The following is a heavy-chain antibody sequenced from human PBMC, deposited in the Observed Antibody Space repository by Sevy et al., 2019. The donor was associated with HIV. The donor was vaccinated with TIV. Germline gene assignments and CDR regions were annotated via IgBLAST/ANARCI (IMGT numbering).Heavy chain of an antibody. CDR1: GYTFSTYR. V-gene: IGHV1-18*01. J-gene: IGHJ4*02. CDR2: ISPHNGDT. Sequence: ASVKVSCKVSGYTFSTYRITWVRQAPGQGLEWMGWISPHNGDTNYAQKLQGRVTMITDTSTSTAYMELRSLRSDDTAVYYCARAYCSGGRCYTLAYWGQGTLVTVSS. CDR3: ARAYCSGGRCYTLAY. D-gene: IGHD2-15*01.